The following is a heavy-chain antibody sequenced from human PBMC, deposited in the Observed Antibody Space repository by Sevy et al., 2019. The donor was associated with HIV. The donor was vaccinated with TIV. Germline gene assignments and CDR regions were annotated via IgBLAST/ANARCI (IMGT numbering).Heavy chain of an antibody. Sequence: SETLSRTCTVSGGSISSYYWSWIRQPPGKGLEWIGYIYYSGSANYNPTLKSRVTISVDTSKNQLSLKLSSVTAADTAVYYCARDMLGYLSTTSCDAVRYFDYWGQGTLVTVSS. CDR3: ARDMLGYLSTTSCDAVRYFDY. V-gene: IGHV4-59*01. J-gene: IGHJ4*02. CDR2: IYYSGSA. CDR1: GGSISSYY. D-gene: IGHD2-2*01.